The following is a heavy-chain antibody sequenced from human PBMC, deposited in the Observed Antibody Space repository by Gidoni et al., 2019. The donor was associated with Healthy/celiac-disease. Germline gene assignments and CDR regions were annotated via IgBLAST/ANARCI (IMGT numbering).Heavy chain of an antibody. CDR1: GFTLSIYG. V-gene: IGHV3-30*18. J-gene: IGHJ4*02. Sequence: QVQLVESRGGGVQPGRSLRLSCPASGFTLSIYGMHWVRKAPGKGLEWVAVISDDGSNKYYADSVKGRFTISRDNSKNTLYLQMNSLRAEDTAVYYCAKEGRSGYYFDYWGQGTLVTVSS. CDR3: AKEGRSGYYFDY. D-gene: IGHD3-22*01. CDR2: ISDDGSNK.